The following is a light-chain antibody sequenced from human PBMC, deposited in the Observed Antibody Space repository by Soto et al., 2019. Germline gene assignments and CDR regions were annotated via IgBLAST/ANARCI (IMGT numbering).Light chain of an antibody. V-gene: IGKV3-15*01. CDR1: QSVSNA. J-gene: IGKJ4*01. Sequence: EIVMTQSPVTLSVSPGDRVTLSCRASQSVSNAVAWYQQKYGQSPRLLIYAASTRATGVPDRFWGSGSGTDFTLTISSMQSEDFAIYYCQQYDLWGSFGGGIRVEI. CDR3: QQYDLWGS. CDR2: AAS.